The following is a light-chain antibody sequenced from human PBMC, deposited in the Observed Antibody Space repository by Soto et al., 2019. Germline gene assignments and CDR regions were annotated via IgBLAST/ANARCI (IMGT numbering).Light chain of an antibody. CDR3: QRRVNGTLSIT. V-gene: IGKV3-11*01. J-gene: IGKJ5*01. Sequence: EIVMTQSPATLSVSPGERATLSCRASQSVGSKLAWYQQKPGQAPRLLIYDAFNRATGIPARFSGSGSGTDFTLSISSLEPEDGAVYYCQRRVNGTLSITVGQGTRLEI. CDR2: DAF. CDR1: QSVGSK.